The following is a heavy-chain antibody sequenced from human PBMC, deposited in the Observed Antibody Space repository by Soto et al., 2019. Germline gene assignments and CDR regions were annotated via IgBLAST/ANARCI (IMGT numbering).Heavy chain of an antibody. D-gene: IGHD1-26*01. CDR3: ARGGRGGATNWFDP. J-gene: IGHJ5*02. Sequence: ASVKVSCKASGGTFSSYAISWVRQAPGQGLEWMGGIIPIFGTANYAQKFQGRVTITADESTSTAYMELSSLRSEDTAVYYCARGGRGGATNWFDPWGQGTLVTVSS. V-gene: IGHV1-69*13. CDR1: GGTFSSYA. CDR2: IIPIFGTA.